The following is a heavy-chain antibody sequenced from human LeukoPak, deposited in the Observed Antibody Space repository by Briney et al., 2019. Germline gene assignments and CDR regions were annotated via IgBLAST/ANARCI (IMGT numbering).Heavy chain of an antibody. Sequence: SETLSLTCTVSGGSISSSSYYWGWIRQPPGKGLEWIGSIYYSGSTYYNPSLKSRVTISVDTSKNQFSLKLSSVTAADTAVYYCARVITMVRGVIIGCWFDPWGQGTLVTVSS. J-gene: IGHJ5*02. V-gene: IGHV4-39*01. CDR2: IYYSGST. CDR3: ARVITMVRGVIIGCWFDP. D-gene: IGHD3-10*01. CDR1: GGSISSSSYY.